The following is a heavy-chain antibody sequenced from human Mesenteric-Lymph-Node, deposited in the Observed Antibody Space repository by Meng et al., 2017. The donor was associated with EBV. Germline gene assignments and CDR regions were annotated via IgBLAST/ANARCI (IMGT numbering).Heavy chain of an antibody. D-gene: IGHD2-2*02. CDR1: GGSVNSGTYN. J-gene: IGHJ4*02. Sequence: QGHLQGSARGLVKPSETLSLTCTVSGGSVNSGTYNWSWNRQPPGKGLEWIGYIYYSGTTNYNPSLKGRLTISLDTSKNQFSLKLSSVTAADTAVYYCVRGAAIGPRYFDYWGQGTLVTVSS. V-gene: IGHV4-61*01. CDR2: IYYSGTT. CDR3: VRGAAIGPRYFDY.